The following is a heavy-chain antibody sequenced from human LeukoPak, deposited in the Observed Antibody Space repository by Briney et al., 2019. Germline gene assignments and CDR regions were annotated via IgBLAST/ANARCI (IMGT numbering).Heavy chain of an antibody. CDR1: GFTFSSYW. Sequence: NSGGSLRLSCAASGFTFSSYWMSWVRQPPGKGLEWIGSIYYSGSTYYNPSLKSRVTISVDTSKNQFSLKLSSVTAADTAVYYCAKHYMGSSYNRGLDYWGQGTLVTVSS. V-gene: IGHV4-39*01. J-gene: IGHJ4*02. D-gene: IGHD3-10*01. CDR3: AKHYMGSSYNRGLDY. CDR2: IYYSGST.